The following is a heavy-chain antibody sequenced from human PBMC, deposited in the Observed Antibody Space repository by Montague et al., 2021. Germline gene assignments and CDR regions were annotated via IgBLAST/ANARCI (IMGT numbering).Heavy chain of an antibody. V-gene: IGHV4-31*03. CDR2: IYSSGST. J-gene: IGHJ4*02. CDR1: GGAISSEGYY. D-gene: IGHD4-23*01. CDR3: ASGNDYSGNCFDY. Sequence: TLSLTCNVSGGAISSEGYYWSWIRQHPGKGLEWIGYIYSSGSTYYSPSLESRITISVGTSQSQFSLRLTSVTAADTAVYFCASGNDYSGNCFDYWGQGTLVTVSS.